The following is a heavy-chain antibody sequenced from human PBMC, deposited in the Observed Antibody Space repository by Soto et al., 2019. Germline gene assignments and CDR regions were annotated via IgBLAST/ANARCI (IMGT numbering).Heavy chain of an antibody. J-gene: IGHJ4*02. CDR1: GFTFNNYA. Sequence: PGGSLILSCAVSGFTFNNYAMSWVRQAPGKGLEWVSAISANGQGIYYADSVKGRFIISRDSSKNTVFLHMDSLTAEDTAVYYCAKDRNYPRDQFHNWGQGTLVTVSS. D-gene: IGHD1-7*01. CDR3: AKDRNYPRDQFHN. V-gene: IGHV3-23*01. CDR2: ISANGQGI.